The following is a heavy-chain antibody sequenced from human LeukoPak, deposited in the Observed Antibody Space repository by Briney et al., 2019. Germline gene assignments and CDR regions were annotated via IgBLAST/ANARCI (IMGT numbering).Heavy chain of an antibody. CDR1: GFTFSSYA. D-gene: IGHD1-26*01. Sequence: GGSLRLSCVASGFTFSSYAMSWVRQATGKGVEWVSSISVSGGSTNYSGSVKGRFTISRDNSKNTLYLQMSSLRAEDTAVYYCGKGQRGIGDSWGQGTLVTVSS. CDR3: GKGQRGIGDS. J-gene: IGHJ4*02. CDR2: ISVSGGST. V-gene: IGHV3-23*01.